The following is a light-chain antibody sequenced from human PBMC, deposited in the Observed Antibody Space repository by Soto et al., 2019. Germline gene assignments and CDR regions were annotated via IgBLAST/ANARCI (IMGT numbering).Light chain of an antibody. CDR3: GARLNILSRTWV. J-gene: IGLJ3*02. Sequence: QSALTQPPSASGTPGQTVTISCSGSNSNSEDSYVYWYQQLPGMAPKLLSYKNDQRPSGVPDRFSVSRSGTSASLVISGLRSADEAAYCCGARLNILSRTWVFGEGTKITVL. CDR1: NSNSEDSY. V-gene: IGLV1-47*01. CDR2: KND.